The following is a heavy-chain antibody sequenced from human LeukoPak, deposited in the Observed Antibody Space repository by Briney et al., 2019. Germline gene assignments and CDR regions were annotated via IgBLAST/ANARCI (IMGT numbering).Heavy chain of an antibody. J-gene: IGHJ6*02. V-gene: IGHV1-46*01. CDR1: GYTFTSYY. Sequence: VASVKVSCKASGYTFTSYYMHWVQQAPGQGLEWMGIINPSGGSTSYAQNFQGRVTMARDTSTSTDYMELSSLRSEDTAVYYCATWGSSSSPLPTMDVWGQGTTVTVSS. CDR2: INPSGGST. D-gene: IGHD6-13*01. CDR3: ATWGSSSSPLPTMDV.